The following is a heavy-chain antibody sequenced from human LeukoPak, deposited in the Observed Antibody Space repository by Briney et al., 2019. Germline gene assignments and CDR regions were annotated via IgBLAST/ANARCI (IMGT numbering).Heavy chain of an antibody. J-gene: IGHJ4*02. D-gene: IGHD6-19*01. CDR2: INPNSGGT. CDR3: ARDWAVAVAGIPRYYFDY. V-gene: IGHV1-2*02. Sequence: GASVNVSCKASGYTFTGYYMHWVRQAPGQGLEWMGWINPNSGGTNYAQKFQGRVAMTRDTSISTAYMELSRLRSDDTAVYYCARDWAVAVAGIPRYYFDYWGQGTLVTVSS. CDR1: GYTFTGYY.